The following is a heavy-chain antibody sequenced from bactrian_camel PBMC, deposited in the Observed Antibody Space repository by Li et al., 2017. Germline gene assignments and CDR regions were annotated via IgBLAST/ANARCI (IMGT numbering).Heavy chain of an antibody. V-gene: IGHV3S1*01. CDR1: GFIFSSYY. J-gene: IGHJ4*01. Sequence: HVQLVESGGGSVQAGGSLRLSCVASGFIFSSYYMTWVRQAPGKGLEWVSTIHSAGTTYYADSVKGRFTISRDNAKNTLYLQSNSLKTEDTAMYYCANLRGSWGQGTQVTVS. CDR2: IHSAGTT. D-gene: IGHD5*01. CDR3: ANLRGS.